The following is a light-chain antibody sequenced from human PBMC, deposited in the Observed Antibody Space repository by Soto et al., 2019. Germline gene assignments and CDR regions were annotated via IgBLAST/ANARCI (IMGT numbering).Light chain of an antibody. CDR2: VGS. CDR1: QFLVHSNGFNY. V-gene: IGKV2-28*01. J-gene: IGKJ2*01. CDR3: MQSLQTPYT. Sequence: DIVMTQSPLSLPVTPGEPASISCRSSQFLVHSNGFNYLDWYLQKPGQSPQLLIYVGSVRASGVPDRFTGSASRTDFTLKISRVEAEDVGVYYCMQSLQTPYTFGQGTKLEIK.